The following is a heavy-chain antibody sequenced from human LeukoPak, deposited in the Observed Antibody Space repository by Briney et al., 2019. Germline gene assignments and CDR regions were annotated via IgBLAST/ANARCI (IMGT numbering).Heavy chain of an antibody. D-gene: IGHD2-15*01. V-gene: IGHV4-59*08. CDR3: ARLDYCSGGSCYGNNWFDP. CDR1: GGSISSYY. CDR2: IYYSVST. Sequence: PSETLSLTCTVSGGSISSYYWSWIRQPPGKGLEWIGYIYYSVSTNYNPSLKSRVTISVDTSKNQFSLKLSSVTAADTAVYYCARLDYCSGGSCYGNNWFDPWGQGTLVTVSS. J-gene: IGHJ5*02.